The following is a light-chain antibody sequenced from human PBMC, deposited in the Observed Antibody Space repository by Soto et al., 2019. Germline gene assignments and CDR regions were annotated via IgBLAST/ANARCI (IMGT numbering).Light chain of an antibody. J-gene: IGKJ5*01. CDR2: RTS. Sequence: EIVLTQSPVALSLSPGERVTLSCRASQSVSSSYLAWYQQNPGQAPRLLIYRTSTRATGIPDRFSGSGSGTDFTLTISRLEPEDFAVYYCQQFGSSVTFGQGTRLEIK. CDR3: QQFGSSVT. CDR1: QSVSSSY. V-gene: IGKV3-20*01.